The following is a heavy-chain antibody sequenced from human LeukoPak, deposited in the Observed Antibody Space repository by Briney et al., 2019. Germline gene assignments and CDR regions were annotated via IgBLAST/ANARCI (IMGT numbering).Heavy chain of an antibody. J-gene: IGHJ4*02. D-gene: IGHD6-13*01. V-gene: IGHV3-20*04. CDR3: ARESSSWFDY. CDR2: INWTGGST. Sequence: GGSLRLSCAASGFTFDDSGMSWVRQAPGKGLEWVSGINWTGGSTGYADSVKGRFTISRDNAKNSLYLQMNSLRAEDTAVYYCARESSSWFDYWGQGTLVTVSS. CDR1: GFTFDDSG.